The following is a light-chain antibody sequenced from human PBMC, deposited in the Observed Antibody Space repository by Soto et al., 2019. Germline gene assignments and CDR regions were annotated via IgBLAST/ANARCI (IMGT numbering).Light chain of an antibody. J-gene: IGLJ3*02. V-gene: IGLV7-46*01. CDR3: LLSYSGASGV. CDR1: TGPVTSGHY. Sequence: QTVVTQEPSLTVSPGGTVTLTYGSSTGPVTSGHYPCWFQQKPGQAPRTLIFDTSNKHSWTPARFSGSLLGGKAAMTLSGAQPEDEAEYYCLLSYSGASGVFGGGTKVTVL. CDR2: DTS.